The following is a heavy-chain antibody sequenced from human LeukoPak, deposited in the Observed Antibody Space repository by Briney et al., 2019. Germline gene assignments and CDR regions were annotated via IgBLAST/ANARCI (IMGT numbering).Heavy chain of an antibody. CDR2: IYHSGST. CDR1: GYSISSGYY. Sequence: SETLSLTCAVSGYSISSGYYWGWIRQPPGKGLEWIGSIYHSGSTYYNPSLKSRVTISVDTSKNQFSLKLSSVTAADTAVYYCARSLVATIVDWFDPWGQGTLVTVS. CDR3: ARSLVATIVDWFDP. J-gene: IGHJ5*02. V-gene: IGHV4-38-2*01. D-gene: IGHD5-12*01.